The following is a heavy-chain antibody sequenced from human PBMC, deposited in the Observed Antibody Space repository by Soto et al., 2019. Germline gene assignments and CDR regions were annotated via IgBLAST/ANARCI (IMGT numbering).Heavy chain of an antibody. CDR1: GYTFTSYD. D-gene: IGHD2-2*02. V-gene: IGHV1-8*01. CDR3: ARDKEDIVVVPAAIGGVYYMDV. Sequence: QVQLVQSGAEVKKPGASVKVSYKASGYTFTSYDINWVRQATGQGLEWMGWMNPNSGNTGYAQKFQGRVTMTRNTSISTAYMELSSLRSEDTAVYYCARDKEDIVVVPAAIGGVYYMDVWGKGTTVTVSS. J-gene: IGHJ6*03. CDR2: MNPNSGNT.